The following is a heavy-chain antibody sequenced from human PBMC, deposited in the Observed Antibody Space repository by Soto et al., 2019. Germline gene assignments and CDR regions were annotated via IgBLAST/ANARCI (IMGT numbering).Heavy chain of an antibody. CDR3: ARGISFDWLLYFDY. CDR2: IKRDGREK. D-gene: IGHD3-9*01. J-gene: IGHJ4*02. CDR1: GFTFSSCW. Sequence: LRLSCAASGFTFSSCWMSWVRQAPGKGLEWVANIKRDGREKYYVDSVKGRFTISRDNAKNSLYLQMNSLRAEDTAVYYCARGISFDWLLYFDYWGQGTTVTVSS. V-gene: IGHV3-7*03.